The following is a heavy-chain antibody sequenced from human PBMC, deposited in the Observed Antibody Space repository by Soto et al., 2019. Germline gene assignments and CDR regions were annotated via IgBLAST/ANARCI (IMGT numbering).Heavy chain of an antibody. CDR2: IDPSDSYT. Sequence: GESLKISCKASGYSFTNYWIGWVRQMPGKGLEWMGRIDPSDSYTNYSPSFQGHVTISADKSISTAYLQWSSLKASDTAMYYCARYQYCSSTSCYVHPYYYGMDVWGQGTTVTVSS. CDR3: ARYQYCSSTSCYVHPYYYGMDV. V-gene: IGHV5-10-1*01. J-gene: IGHJ6*02. CDR1: GYSFTNYW. D-gene: IGHD2-2*01.